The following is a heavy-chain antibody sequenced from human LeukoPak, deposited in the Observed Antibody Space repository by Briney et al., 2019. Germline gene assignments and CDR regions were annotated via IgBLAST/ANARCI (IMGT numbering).Heavy chain of an antibody. V-gene: IGHV3-9*01. CDR1: GFTFDDYA. D-gene: IGHD4-23*01. Sequence: GGPLRLSCAASGFTFDDYAMHWVRQAPGKGLEWVSGISWNSGSIDYADSVKGRFTISRDNAKNSLYLQMNSLRAEDTALYYCARSTVVRDNFDYWGQGTLVTVSS. CDR2: ISWNSGSI. CDR3: ARSTVVRDNFDY. J-gene: IGHJ4*02.